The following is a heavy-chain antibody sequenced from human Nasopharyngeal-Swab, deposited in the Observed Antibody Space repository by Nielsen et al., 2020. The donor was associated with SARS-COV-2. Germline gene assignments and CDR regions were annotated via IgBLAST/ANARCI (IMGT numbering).Heavy chain of an antibody. J-gene: IGHJ3*01. D-gene: IGHD3-10*01. CDR2: ISSTGDYI. V-gene: IGHV3-21*01. CDR3: ARGSSVHAFDV. CDR1: GFTFNIYT. Sequence: GGSLRLSCAASGFTFNIYTMNWVRQAPGKGLEWVSAISSTGDYIYYAASVKGRFTISRDNAKNSLYLQMDNLRAEDTAVYYCARGSSVHAFDVWGQGTEVTVSS.